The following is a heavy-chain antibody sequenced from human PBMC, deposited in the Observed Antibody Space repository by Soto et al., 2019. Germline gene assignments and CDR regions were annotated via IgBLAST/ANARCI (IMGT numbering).Heavy chain of an antibody. D-gene: IGHD2-21*01. J-gene: IGHJ4*02. V-gene: IGHV1-8*01. CDR2: MNPNSGST. CDR1: GYTFTSYD. CDR3: ARGPHCGGDCYSTAW. Sequence: QVQLVQSGAEVKKPGASVKVSCKASGYTFTSYDINWVRQATGQGLEWMGWMNPNSGSTGYAQKFQGRDTMTRNTSITTAYMELSSLRSEDTAIYYCARGPHCGGDCYSTAWWGQGTLVTVSS.